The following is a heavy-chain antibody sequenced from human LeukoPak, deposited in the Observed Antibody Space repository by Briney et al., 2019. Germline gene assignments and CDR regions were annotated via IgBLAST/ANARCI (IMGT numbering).Heavy chain of an antibody. CDR3: AKGVDILTGYYDY. V-gene: IGHV3-30*02. CDR1: GFTFSSYG. Sequence: SGGSLRLSCAAPGFTFSSYGMHWVRQAPGKGLEWVAFIRYDGSNKYYADSVKGRFTISRDNSKNTLYLQMNSLRAEDTAVYYCAKGVDILTGYYDYWGQGTLVTVSS. D-gene: IGHD3-9*01. CDR2: IRYDGSNK. J-gene: IGHJ4*02.